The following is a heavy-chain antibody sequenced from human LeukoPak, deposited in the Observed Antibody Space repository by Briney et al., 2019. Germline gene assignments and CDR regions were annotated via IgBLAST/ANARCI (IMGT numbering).Heavy chain of an antibody. CDR1: GFTFDDHG. J-gene: IGHJ4*02. D-gene: IGHD1-26*01. CDR2: INWNGGST. CDR3: ARGQGGSYHHLDY. V-gene: IGHV3-20*04. Sequence: GGSLRLSCTASGFTFDDHGMSWVRQAPGKGLEWVSAINWNGGSTGYADSVKGRFTISRDNAKNSLYLQMNSLRAEDTALYYCARGQGGSYHHLDYWSQGTLVTVSS.